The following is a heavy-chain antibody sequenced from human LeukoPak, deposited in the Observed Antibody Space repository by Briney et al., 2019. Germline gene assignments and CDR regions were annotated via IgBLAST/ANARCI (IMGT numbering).Heavy chain of an antibody. CDR2: ISGSGGST. CDR1: GFTFSYYA. V-gene: IGHV3-23*01. Sequence: GGSLRLSCAASGFTFSYYALSWVRQAPGKGAGGVSAISGSGGSTDYADSVKGRFTISRDSSKNTLYLQMNSLRAEDTAVYYCAKDFWSGYRDPHFDYWGQGTLVTVSS. D-gene: IGHD3-3*01. J-gene: IGHJ4*02. CDR3: AKDFWSGYRDPHFDY.